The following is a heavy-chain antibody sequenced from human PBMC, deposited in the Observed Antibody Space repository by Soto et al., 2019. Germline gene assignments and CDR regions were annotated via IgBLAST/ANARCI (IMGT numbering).Heavy chain of an antibody. V-gene: IGHV1-8*01. CDR1: GYTFTSYD. D-gene: IGHD2-2*01. J-gene: IGHJ6*02. CDR3: ARDRALLVPAALNDYYYYGMDV. CDR2: MNPNSGNT. Sequence: QVQLVQSGAEVKKPGASVKVSCKASGYTFTSYDINWVRQATGQELEWMGWMNPNSGNTGYARKFQGRVTMPRNTSISTAYMELSSLRSEDTAVYYCARDRALLVPAALNDYYYYGMDVWGQGTTVTVSS.